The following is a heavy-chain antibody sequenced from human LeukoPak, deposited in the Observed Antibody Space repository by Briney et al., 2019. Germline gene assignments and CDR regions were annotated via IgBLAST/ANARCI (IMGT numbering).Heavy chain of an antibody. J-gene: IGHJ4*02. D-gene: IGHD5-18*01. CDR1: GGSISSYY. CDR3: AREFCCGSYDY. CDR2: IYYSGST. V-gene: IGHV4-59*01. Sequence: SETLSLTCTVSGGSISSYYWSWIRQPPGKRREWIGYIYYSGSTNYNPSLKSRVTMSLDTSKNQFSLKLSSVTAADTAVYYCAREFCCGSYDYWGQGTLVTVSS.